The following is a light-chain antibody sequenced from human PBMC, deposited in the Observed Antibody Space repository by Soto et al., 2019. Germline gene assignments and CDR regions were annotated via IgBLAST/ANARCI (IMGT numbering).Light chain of an antibody. CDR3: CSYVGRNIYV. CDR1: SGDVGNYNL. V-gene: IGLV2-23*02. CDR2: DVS. J-gene: IGLJ1*01. Sequence: QSALTQPASVSGSPGQSITISFTGTSGDVGNYNLVSWYQQHPGKVPKLVIFDVSERPSGVSNRFSGSKSGNTASLTISGLQSDDEAYYYCCSYVGRNIYVFGTGTKLTGL.